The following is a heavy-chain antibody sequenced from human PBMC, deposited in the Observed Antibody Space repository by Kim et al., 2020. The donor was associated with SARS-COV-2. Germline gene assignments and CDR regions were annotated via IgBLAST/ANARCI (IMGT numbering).Heavy chain of an antibody. Sequence: NPYLKSRVTISVDTSTNQFSLKLSSVPAADTAVYNCVRGLYLSARLVFDYWGQGTLVTVSS. V-gene: IGHV4-59*09. D-gene: IGHD6-6*01. J-gene: IGHJ4*02. CDR3: VRGLYLSARLVFDY.